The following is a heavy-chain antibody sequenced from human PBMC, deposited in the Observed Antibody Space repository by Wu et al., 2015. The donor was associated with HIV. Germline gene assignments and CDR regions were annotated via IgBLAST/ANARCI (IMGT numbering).Heavy chain of an antibody. J-gene: IGHJ4*02. CDR2: LVPIFGTP. Sequence: QVQLVQSGGDVKKPGSSVKVSCTASGGPNNRYVISWVRQAPGHGLEWMGGLVPIFGTPTYAQNFQGRLTISADESTSTTFMELTGLRSEDTAVYYCAGRNEQSSSWLLTTWGQGTLVHRLL. CDR1: GGPNNRYV. D-gene: IGHD2-15*01. CDR3: AGRNEQSSSWLLTT. V-gene: IGHV1-69*12.